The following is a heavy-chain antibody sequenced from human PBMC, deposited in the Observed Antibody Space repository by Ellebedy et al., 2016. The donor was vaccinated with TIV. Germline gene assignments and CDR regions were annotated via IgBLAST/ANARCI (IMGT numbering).Heavy chain of an antibody. CDR2: LYGDDRA. V-gene: IGHV3-66*01. CDR1: GSSVNTDY. J-gene: IGHJ5*02. Sequence: GESLKISCAVSGSSVNTDYMSWVRQAPGKGPEWVSILYGDDRAFYSDAVKGRFTISRDNSKNTVYLQMNSLRAEDTAVYYCARGHMTTVTTKMVDDWFDPWGQGTLVTVSS. D-gene: IGHD4-17*01. CDR3: ARGHMTTVTTKMVDDWFDP.